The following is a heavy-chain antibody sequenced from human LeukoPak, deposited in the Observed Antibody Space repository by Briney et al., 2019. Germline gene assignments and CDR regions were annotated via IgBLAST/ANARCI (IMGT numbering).Heavy chain of an antibody. CDR3: AKDPEDYDEYRSPDY. V-gene: IGHV3-30*02. J-gene: IGHJ4*02. CDR2: IRYDGSNK. CDR1: GFTFSSYG. Sequence: GGSLRLSCVASGFTFSSYGMHWVRQAPGKGLEWVAFIRYDGSNKYYADSVKGRFTISRDNSKNTLYLQMNSLRAEDTAVYYCAKDPEDYDEYRSPDYWGQGTLVTVSS. D-gene: IGHD3-3*01.